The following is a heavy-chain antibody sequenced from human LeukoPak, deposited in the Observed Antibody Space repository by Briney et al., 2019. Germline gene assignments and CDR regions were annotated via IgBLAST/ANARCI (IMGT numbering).Heavy chain of an antibody. J-gene: IGHJ5*02. D-gene: IGHD2-2*01. V-gene: IGHV4-59*08. CDR2: ICYSGST. Sequence: PSETLSLTCTVSGGSISSYYWSWIRQPPGKGLEWIGYICYSGSTNYNPSLKSRVTISVDTSKNQFSLKLSSVTAADTAVYYCARSGYCSSTSCYFRGEDNWFDPWGQGTLVTVSS. CDR1: GGSISSYY. CDR3: ARSGYCSSTSCYFRGEDNWFDP.